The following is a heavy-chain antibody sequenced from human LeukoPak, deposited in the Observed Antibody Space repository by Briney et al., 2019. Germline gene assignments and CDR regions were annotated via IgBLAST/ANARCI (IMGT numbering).Heavy chain of an antibody. V-gene: IGHV3-7*01. D-gene: IGHD6-6*01. CDR3: ARIGYSSSSLDY. J-gene: IGHJ4*02. CDR1: GFTFSNYW. CDR2: IKQDGNVK. Sequence: GGSLRLSCAASGFTFSNYWMSWVRQAPGKGLEWVANIKQDGNVKYYVDSVKGRFTISRDNAKSFLQMNSLRVEDTAVYYCARIGYSSSSLDYWGQGTLVTVSS.